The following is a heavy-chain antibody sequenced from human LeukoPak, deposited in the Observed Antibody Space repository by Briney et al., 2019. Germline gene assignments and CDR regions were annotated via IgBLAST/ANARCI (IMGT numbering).Heavy chain of an antibody. CDR3: ARGARRWTYYYDSSGYLPPTYFDY. CDR2: ISSSSSYI. Sequence: PGGSLRLSCAASGFTFSSYSMNWVRQAPGKGLEWVSSISSSSSYIYYADSVKGRFTISRDNAENSLYLQMNSLRAEDTAVYYCARGARRWTYYYDSSGYLPPTYFDYWGQGTLVTVSS. J-gene: IGHJ4*02. D-gene: IGHD3-22*01. V-gene: IGHV3-21*01. CDR1: GFTFSSYS.